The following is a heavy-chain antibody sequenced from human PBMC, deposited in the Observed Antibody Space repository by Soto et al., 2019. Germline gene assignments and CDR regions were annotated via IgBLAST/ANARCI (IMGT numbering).Heavy chain of an antibody. CDR3: ARDRYGSGSYLDY. CDR1: GGSISSYY. V-gene: IGHV4-59*01. D-gene: IGHD3-10*01. Sequence: QVQLQESGPGLVKPSETLSLTCTVSGGSISSYYWSWIRQPPGKGLEWIGYIYYSGSTNYNPSLKSRVXXSXDXXKNQFSLKLSSVTAADTAVYYCARDRYGSGSYLDYWGQGTLVTVSS. J-gene: IGHJ4*02. CDR2: IYYSGST.